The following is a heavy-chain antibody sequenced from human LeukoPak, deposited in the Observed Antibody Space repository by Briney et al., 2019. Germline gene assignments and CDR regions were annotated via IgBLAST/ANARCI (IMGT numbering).Heavy chain of an antibody. Sequence: SETLSLTCTVSGGSISSYYWSWIRQPAGKGLEWIGRIYTSGSTNYNPSLKSRVTMSVDTSKNQFSLKLSSVIAADTAVYYCARVSRSSWYDYYYYYYMDVWGKGTTVTVSS. CDR2: IYTSGST. V-gene: IGHV4-4*07. J-gene: IGHJ6*03. CDR3: ARVSRSSWYDYYYYYYMDV. D-gene: IGHD6-13*01. CDR1: GGSISSYY.